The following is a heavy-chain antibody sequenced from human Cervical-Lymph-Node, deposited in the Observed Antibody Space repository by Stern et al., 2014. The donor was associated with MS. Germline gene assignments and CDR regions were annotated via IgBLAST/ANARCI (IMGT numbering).Heavy chain of an antibody. Sequence: VQLVESGGGLVQPGGSLRLSCTASGFTFSTYWMTWVRQAPGKGLEWVANIKQDGSEKVYVDIVKGRFTISRHNGKNSWYLQMNSLRADDTAVYYCALDPADYCTRTSCVYYYGLDVWGQGTTVTVSS. CDR1: GFTFSTYW. J-gene: IGHJ6*02. CDR3: ALDPADYCTRTSCVYYYGLDV. CDR2: IKQDGSEK. V-gene: IGHV3-7*01. D-gene: IGHD2-2*01.